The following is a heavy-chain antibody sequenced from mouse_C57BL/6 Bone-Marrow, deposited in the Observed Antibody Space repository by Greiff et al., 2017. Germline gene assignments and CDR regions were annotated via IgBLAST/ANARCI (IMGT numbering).Heavy chain of an antibody. CDR2: IDPSASYT. D-gene: IGHD1-1*01. V-gene: IGHV1-69*01. Sequence: QVQLQQPGAELVMPGASVKLSCKASGYTFTSYWMHWVKQRPGQGLEWIGEIDPSASYTNYNQKFKGKSTLTVDKSSSTAYMQLSSLTSEDSAVXYCAREDDYGSSLDYWGQGATLTVSS. J-gene: IGHJ2*01. CDR1: GYTFTSYW. CDR3: AREDDYGSSLDY.